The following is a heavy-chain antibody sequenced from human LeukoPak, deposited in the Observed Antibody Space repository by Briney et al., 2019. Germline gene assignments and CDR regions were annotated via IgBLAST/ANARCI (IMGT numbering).Heavy chain of an antibody. CDR3: ARSREGYDYVWGSYRPYYSDY. D-gene: IGHD3-16*02. V-gene: IGHV3-48*04. J-gene: IGHJ4*02. CDR1: GFTFNTYG. CDR2: ISSSSSTI. Sequence: GGSLRLSCAASGFTFNTYGMSWVRQAPGKGLEWVSYISSSSSTIYYADSVKGRFTISWDNAQNSLHLQMNSLRAEDTAVYYCARSREGYDYVWGSYRPYYSDYWGQGTLVTVSS.